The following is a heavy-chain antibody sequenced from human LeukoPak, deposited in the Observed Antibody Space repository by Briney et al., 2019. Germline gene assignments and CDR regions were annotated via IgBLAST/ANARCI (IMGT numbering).Heavy chain of an antibody. D-gene: IGHD6-19*01. V-gene: IGHV4-59*01. CDR3: ARAEDKYYFDY. J-gene: IGHJ4*02. Sequence: PSETLSLTCTVYGGSISSYYWRWIRQPPGKGLEWIGYIYYSGSTNYNPSLKSRVTISVDTSKNQFSLKLSSVTAADTAVYYCARAEDKYYFDYWRQGTLVTVSS. CDR1: GGSISSYY. CDR2: IYYSGST.